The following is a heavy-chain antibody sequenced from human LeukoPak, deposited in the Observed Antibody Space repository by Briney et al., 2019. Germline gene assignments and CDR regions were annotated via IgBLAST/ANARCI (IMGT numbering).Heavy chain of an antibody. J-gene: IGHJ4*01. CDR2: LSSDGSNK. CDR1: GFTSSSYS. Sequence: GRSLRLSCAASGFTSSSYSMHWVRQAPGKGLEWVAILSSDGSNKYYAESVKDRFTISRDNSKNTLYLQMNSLRPEDTAVYYCARVYYDGTGYPGGIDCWGHGTLVTVSS. D-gene: IGHD3-22*01. V-gene: IGHV3-30-3*01. CDR3: ARVYYDGTGYPGGIDC.